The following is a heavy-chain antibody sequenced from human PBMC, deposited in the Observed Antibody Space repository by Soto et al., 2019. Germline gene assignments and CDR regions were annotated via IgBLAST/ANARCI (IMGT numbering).Heavy chain of an antibody. J-gene: IGHJ5*02. D-gene: IGHD3-3*01. CDR1: GFTFSSYG. V-gene: IGHV3-33*01. CDR2: IWYDGSNK. Sequence: GGSLRLSCAASGFTFSSYGMHWFRQAPGKGLEWVAVIWYDGSNKYYADSVKGRFTISRDNSKNTLYLQMNSLRAADTAVYYCARKVQTYDFSRFGSWFDPWGQGTLVTVS. CDR3: ARKVQTYDFSRFGSWFDP.